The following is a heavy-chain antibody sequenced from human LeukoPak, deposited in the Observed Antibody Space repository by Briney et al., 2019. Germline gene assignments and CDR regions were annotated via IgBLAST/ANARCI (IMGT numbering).Heavy chain of an antibody. D-gene: IGHD3-22*01. V-gene: IGHV4-34*01. J-gene: IGHJ1*01. CDR1: GGSFSGYY. Sequence: PSETLSLTCAVYGGSFSGYYWSWIRQPPGKGLEWLGEINHSGSTNYNPSLKSRVTISVDTSKNQFSLKLSSVTAADTAVYYRARGPTYYYDSSGYSFFFQHWGQGTLVTVSS. CDR3: ARGPTYYYDSSGYSFFFQH. CDR2: INHSGST.